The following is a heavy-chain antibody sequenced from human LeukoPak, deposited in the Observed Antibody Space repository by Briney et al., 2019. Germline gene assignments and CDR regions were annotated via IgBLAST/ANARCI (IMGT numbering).Heavy chain of an antibody. CDR1: GGSFSSYY. CDR3: ARHEEARITMVRGEFDP. CDR2: IYYSGST. J-gene: IGHJ5*02. D-gene: IGHD3-10*01. V-gene: IGHV4-39*01. Sequence: SETLSLTCAVYGGSFSSYYWGWIRQPPGKGLEWIGSIYYSGSTYYNPSLKSRVTISVDTSKNQFSLKLSSVTAADTAVYYCARHEEARITMVRGEFDPWGQGTLVTVSS.